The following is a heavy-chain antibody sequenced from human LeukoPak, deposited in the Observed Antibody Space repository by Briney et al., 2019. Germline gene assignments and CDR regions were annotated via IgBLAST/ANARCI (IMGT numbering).Heavy chain of an antibody. J-gene: IGHJ4*02. Sequence: SVKVSCKASGGTFSSYAVSWVRQAPGQGLEWMGGIIPIFGTANYAQKFQGRVTITADKSTSTAYMELSSLRSEDTAVYYCARAKERAAAALDYWGQGTLVTVSS. CDR1: GGTFSSYA. V-gene: IGHV1-69*06. CDR3: ARAKERAAAALDY. D-gene: IGHD6-13*01. CDR2: IIPIFGTA.